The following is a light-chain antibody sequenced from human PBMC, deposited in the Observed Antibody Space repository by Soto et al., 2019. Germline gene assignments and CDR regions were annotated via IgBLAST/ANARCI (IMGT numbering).Light chain of an antibody. Sequence: DIQMTQSPSSLSASVGDRVTITCRASEGISRYLIWYQQKAGKALKVLIYAASSLQSAVLSRFSGSTAGTAVTLTISSLPPEDLATYYCHQSYSTPPTLGQGTKLEI. CDR2: AAS. CDR1: EGISRY. CDR3: HQSYSTPPT. V-gene: IGKV1-39*01. J-gene: IGKJ2*01.